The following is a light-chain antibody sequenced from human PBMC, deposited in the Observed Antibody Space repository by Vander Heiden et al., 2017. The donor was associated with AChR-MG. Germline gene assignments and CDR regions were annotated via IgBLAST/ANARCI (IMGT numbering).Light chain of an antibody. CDR3: SSYTSSSTVV. V-gene: IGLV2-14*01. Sequence: QPALTQPASVSGSPGRSITIPCTGTSRDVGAYNFVSWYQQHPGKAPKLMIYEVSNRPSGVSNRFSGSKSGNTASLTISGLQGEDEADYYCSSYTSSSTVVFGGGTRLTVL. J-gene: IGLJ2*01. CDR2: EVS. CDR1: SRDVGAYNF.